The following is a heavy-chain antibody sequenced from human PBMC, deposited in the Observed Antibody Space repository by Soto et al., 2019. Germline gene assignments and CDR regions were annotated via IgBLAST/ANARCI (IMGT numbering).Heavy chain of an antibody. V-gene: IGHV4-31*03. CDR2: IYYTGIT. D-gene: IGHD2-8*01. CDR3: AREPMVPSGFDY. Sequence: QVQLQESGPGLVKPSQTLSLTCTVSGGSISSGGYYWTWIRQHPGKGLEWIGYIYYTGITHYNPSLKSRVTISLGTSKNHFSLQLSSVTAADTAVYYCAREPMVPSGFDYWGQGTLVTVSS. J-gene: IGHJ4*02. CDR1: GGSISSGGYY.